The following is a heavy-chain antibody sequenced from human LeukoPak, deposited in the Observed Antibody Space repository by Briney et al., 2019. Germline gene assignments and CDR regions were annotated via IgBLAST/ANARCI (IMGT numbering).Heavy chain of an antibody. CDR1: GFTFSSYS. Sequence: PGGSLRLSCAASGFTFSSYSMNWVRQAPGKGLEWISSISSSSSYIYYADPVKGRFTISRDNAKNSLYLQMNSLRAEDTAVYYCARDRVISRGMRGSYSDYWGQGTLVTVSS. J-gene: IGHJ4*02. CDR2: ISSSSSYI. V-gene: IGHV3-21*01. CDR3: ARDRVISRGMRGSYSDY. D-gene: IGHD3-16*01.